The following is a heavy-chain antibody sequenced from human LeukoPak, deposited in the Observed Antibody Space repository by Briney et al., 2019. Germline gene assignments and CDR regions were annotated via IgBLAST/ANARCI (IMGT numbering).Heavy chain of an antibody. CDR1: GGSFSGYY. Sequence: SETLSLTCAVYGGSFSGYYWSWIRQPPGKGLEWIGEINHSGSTNYNPSLKSRVTISVDTSKNQFSLKLSSVTAADTAVYYCAREKYQLLSSTPSTWGRAPTYYYYGMDVWGQGTTVTVSS. CDR2: INHSGST. CDR3: AREKYQLLSSTPSTWGRAPTYYYYGMDV. D-gene: IGHD2-2*01. J-gene: IGHJ6*02. V-gene: IGHV4-34*01.